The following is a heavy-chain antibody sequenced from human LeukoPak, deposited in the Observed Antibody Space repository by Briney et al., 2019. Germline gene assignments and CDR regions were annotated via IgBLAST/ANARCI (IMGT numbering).Heavy chain of an antibody. CDR2: IYYSGST. V-gene: IGHV4-59*12. Sequence: SETLSLTCTVSGGSISSYYWSWIRQPPGKGLESIGYIYYSGSTNYNPSLKSRVTISVATSKNQFSLKLSSVTAADTAVYYCAREGSRGSNWFDPWGQGTLVTVSS. CDR3: AREGSRGSNWFDP. D-gene: IGHD1-26*01. J-gene: IGHJ5*02. CDR1: GGSISSYY.